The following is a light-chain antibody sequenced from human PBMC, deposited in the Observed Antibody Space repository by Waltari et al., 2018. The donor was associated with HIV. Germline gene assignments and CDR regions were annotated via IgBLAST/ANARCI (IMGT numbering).Light chain of an antibody. Sequence: QAILTQPPSVSGAPGQRVPISFTGTSSTIGAGFEVHWYQQAPGTAPKLLIFGNTNRPSGVPGRFSAYRFGTSASLTIAWLQADDEADYYCRSYDRTLSGFVFGSGTQVTV. V-gene: IGLV1-40*01. CDR2: GNT. J-gene: IGLJ1*01. CDR1: SSTIGAGFE. CDR3: RSYDRTLSGFV.